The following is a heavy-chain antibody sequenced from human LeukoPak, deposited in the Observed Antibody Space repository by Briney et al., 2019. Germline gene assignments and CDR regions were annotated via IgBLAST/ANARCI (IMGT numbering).Heavy chain of an antibody. J-gene: IGHJ4*02. CDR2: IKQDGSEK. D-gene: IGHD2-15*01. Sequence: GGPLRLSCAASGFTFSSYWMRWVRQAPGQGREWVANIKQDGSEKYYVDSVKGRFTISRDNAKNSLYLQMNSLRAEDTAVYYCARDYRGYRAPYYFDYWGQGTLVTVSS. CDR1: GFTFSSYW. V-gene: IGHV3-7*01. CDR3: ARDYRGYRAPYYFDY.